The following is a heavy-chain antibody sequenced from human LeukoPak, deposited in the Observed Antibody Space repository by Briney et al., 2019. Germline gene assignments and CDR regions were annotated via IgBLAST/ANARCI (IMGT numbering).Heavy chain of an antibody. CDR3: AKYSRDSSSWYYDY. Sequence: GGSLRLSCAASGFTFSNAWMSWVRQAPGKGLEWVSSISGTGGSTYYADSVKGRFTISRDRSKNTLFLQMDSLRADDTAVYYCAKYSRDSSSWYYDYWGQGTLVAVSS. CDR2: ISGTGGST. CDR1: GFTFSNAW. J-gene: IGHJ4*02. V-gene: IGHV3-23*01. D-gene: IGHD6-13*01.